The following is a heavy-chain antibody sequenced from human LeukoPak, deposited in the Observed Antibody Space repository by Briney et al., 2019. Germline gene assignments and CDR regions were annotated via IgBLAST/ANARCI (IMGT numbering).Heavy chain of an antibody. Sequence: SETLSLTCAVYGGSFSGYYWSWIRQPPGKGLEWIGEINHSGSTNYNPSLKGRVTISVDTSKNQFSLKLSSVTAADTAVYYCARANYQYSSGWYWGQGTLVTVSS. CDR1: GGSFSGYY. D-gene: IGHD6-19*01. J-gene: IGHJ4*02. CDR3: ARANYQYSSGWY. V-gene: IGHV4-34*01. CDR2: INHSGST.